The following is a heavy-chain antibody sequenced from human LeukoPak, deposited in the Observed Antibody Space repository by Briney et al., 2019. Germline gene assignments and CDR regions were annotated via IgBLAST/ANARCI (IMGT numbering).Heavy chain of an antibody. CDR1: GGSISSYY. D-gene: IGHD3-22*01. J-gene: IGHJ2*01. CDR2: IYYSGST. Sequence: SETLSLTCTVSGGSISSYYWSWIRQPPGKGLEWIGYIYYSGSTNYNPSLKSRVTISVDTSKNQFSLKLSSVTAADTAVYYCARHFRHYYDSSGYPPLWYFDLWGRGTLVTVSS. V-gene: IGHV4-59*08. CDR3: ARHFRHYYDSSGYPPLWYFDL.